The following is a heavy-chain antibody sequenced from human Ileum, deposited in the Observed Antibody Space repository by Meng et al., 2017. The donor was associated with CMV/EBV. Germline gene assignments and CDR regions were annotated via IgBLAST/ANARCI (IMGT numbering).Heavy chain of an antibody. Sequence: QLHMVQSGPEVSKPGASIKVSCKTSGYVFANDLISWVRQAPGQGLECMGWVNPNNGDTKYAQKFQGRVAMTTDTSTSTAYMELRSLTSDDTAVYYCARHGYYSTGWSFWGQGTLVTVSS. CDR3: ARHGYYSTGWSF. D-gene: IGHD6-19*01. CDR2: VNPNNGDT. V-gene: IGHV1-18*04. CDR1: GYVFANDL. J-gene: IGHJ4*02.